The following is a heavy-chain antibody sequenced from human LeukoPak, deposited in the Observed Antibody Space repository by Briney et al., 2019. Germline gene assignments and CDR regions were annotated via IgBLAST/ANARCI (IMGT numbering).Heavy chain of an antibody. Sequence: SETLSLTCTVSGGSISSGDYYWSWIRQSPGKGLEWIGYIYYSGSTYYNPSLKSRVTISVDTSKNQFSLKLSSVTAADTAVYYCARDRITMVRGVIMTGVFDPWGQGTLVTVSS. CDR3: ARDRITMVRGVIMTGVFDP. J-gene: IGHJ5*02. CDR1: GGSISSGDYY. D-gene: IGHD3-10*01. V-gene: IGHV4-30-4*08. CDR2: IYYSGST.